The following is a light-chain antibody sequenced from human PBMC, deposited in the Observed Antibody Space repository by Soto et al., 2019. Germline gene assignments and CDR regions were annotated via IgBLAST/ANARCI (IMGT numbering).Light chain of an antibody. J-gene: IGKJ1*01. Sequence: EIVLPQSPAALSLSPGERATLSCRASQSVSSYLAWYQQKPGQAPRLLIYDASTRATGIPARFSGSGSGTDFTLTISSLEPEDFAVYYCQQRTTFGQGTKVDIK. CDR2: DAS. CDR3: QQRTT. V-gene: IGKV3-11*01. CDR1: QSVSSY.